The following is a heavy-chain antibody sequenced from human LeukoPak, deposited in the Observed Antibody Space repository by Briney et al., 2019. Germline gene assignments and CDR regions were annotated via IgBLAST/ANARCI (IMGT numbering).Heavy chain of an antibody. CDR2: ISGSGGST. Sequence: GGSLRLSCAASGFTFSSYAMSCVRQAPGKGREWVSAISGSGGSTYYADSVKGRFTISRDNSKNTLYLQMNSLRAEDTAVYYCAKGRSVAVAGTNAFDIWGQGTMVTVSS. CDR1: GFTFSSYA. V-gene: IGHV3-23*01. CDR3: AKGRSVAVAGTNAFDI. D-gene: IGHD6-19*01. J-gene: IGHJ3*02.